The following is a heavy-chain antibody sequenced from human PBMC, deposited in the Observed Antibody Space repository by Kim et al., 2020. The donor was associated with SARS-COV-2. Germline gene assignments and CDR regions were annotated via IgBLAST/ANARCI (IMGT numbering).Heavy chain of an antibody. J-gene: IGHJ6*02. D-gene: IGHD6-13*01. CDR2: ISAYNGNT. CDR3: ARGRWKVAAAGGLYYYYGMDV. V-gene: IGHV1-18*04. Sequence: ASVKVSCKASGYTFTSYGISWVRQAPGQGLEWMGWISAYNGNTNYAQKLQGRVTMTTDTSTSTAYMELRSLRSDDTAVYYCARGRWKVAAAGGLYYYYGMDVWGQGTTVTVSS. CDR1: GYTFTSYG.